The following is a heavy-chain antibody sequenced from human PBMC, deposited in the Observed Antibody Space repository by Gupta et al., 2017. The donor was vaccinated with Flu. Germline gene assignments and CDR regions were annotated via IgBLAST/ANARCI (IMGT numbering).Heavy chain of an antibody. J-gene: IGHJ3*02. CDR2: TYYRSKWGN. D-gene: IGHD2-21*01. Sequence: ATWNWIRQSPSRGLEWLGRTYYRSKWGNDYAVSVKSRITINPDTSKNQISLQLNSVTQEDTAMYYCARGSYLGSIYGFDIWGQGTMVTVSS. CDR1: AT. V-gene: IGHV6-1*01. CDR3: ARGSYLGSIYGFDI.